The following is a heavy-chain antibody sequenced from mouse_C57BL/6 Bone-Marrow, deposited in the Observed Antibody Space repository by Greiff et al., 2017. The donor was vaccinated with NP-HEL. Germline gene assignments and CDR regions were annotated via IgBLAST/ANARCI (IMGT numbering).Heavy chain of an antibody. Sequence: QVQLQQPGAELVKPGASVKLSCKASGYTFTSYWMQWVKQRPGQGLEWIGEIDPSDSYTNYNQKFKGKATLTVDTSSSTAYMQLSSLTSEDSAVYYCARRIYDGYPFAWFAYWGQGTLVTVSA. CDR1: GYTFTSYW. J-gene: IGHJ3*01. V-gene: IGHV1-50*01. CDR2: IDPSDSYT. CDR3: ARRIYDGYPFAWFAY. D-gene: IGHD2-3*01.